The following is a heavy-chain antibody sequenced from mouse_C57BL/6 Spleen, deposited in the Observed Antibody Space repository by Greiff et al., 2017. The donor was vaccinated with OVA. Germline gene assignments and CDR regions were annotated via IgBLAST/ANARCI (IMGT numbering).Heavy chain of an antibody. CDR1: GYTFTSYW. J-gene: IGHJ3*01. CDR3: ARSDYGSSWFAY. Sequence: VKLQQPGAELVKPGASVKLSCKASGYTFTSYWMQWVKQRPGQGLEWIGEIDPSDSYTNYNQKFKGKATLTVDTSSSTAYMQLSSLTSEDSAVYYCARSDYGSSWFAYWGQGTLVTVSA. V-gene: IGHV1-50*01. D-gene: IGHD1-1*01. CDR2: IDPSDSYT.